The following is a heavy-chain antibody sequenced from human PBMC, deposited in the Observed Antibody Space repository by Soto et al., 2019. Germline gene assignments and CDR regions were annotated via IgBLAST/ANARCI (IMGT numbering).Heavy chain of an antibody. CDR2: IIPIFGTA. Sequence: QVQLVQSGAEVKKPGSSVKVSCKASGGTFSSYAISWVRQAPGQGLEWMGGIIPIFGTANYAQKFQGRVTRTADESKSTTYTELRRLRSEDTAVNYCAFAPVGDTAKVTYSSGWEGVYYFDYWGQGTLVTVSS. CDR1: GGTFSSYA. D-gene: IGHD6-19*01. CDR3: AFAPVGDTAKVTYSSGWEGVYYFDY. V-gene: IGHV1-69*01. J-gene: IGHJ4*02.